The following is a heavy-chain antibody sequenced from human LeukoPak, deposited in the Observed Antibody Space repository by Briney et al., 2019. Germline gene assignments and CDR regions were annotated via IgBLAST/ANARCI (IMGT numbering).Heavy chain of an antibody. CDR2: ISGYNGNT. V-gene: IGHV1-18*01. D-gene: IGHD6-13*01. J-gene: IGHJ4*02. CDR3: ARDILGYTTSWYRFDY. Sequence: GASVKVSCKASGHNFINYGISWVRQAPGQGLEWMGWISGYNGNTKSAQKLQDRVTMTTDTSTNTAYMELRSLRSDDTAVYYCARDILGYTTSWYRFDYWGQGSQVTVSS. CDR1: GHNFINYG.